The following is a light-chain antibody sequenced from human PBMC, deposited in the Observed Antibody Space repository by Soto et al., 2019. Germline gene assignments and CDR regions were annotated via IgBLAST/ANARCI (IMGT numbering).Light chain of an antibody. Sequence: DLPMTQSPSSLSASVGDRVTITCRASQGISTYLVWYQQRQGRAPKLLIYDASSLLSGVPSRFSGSGSGTDFTLTISSLQPEDSATYYCQQSYRTPYTFGQGTKLETK. CDR2: DAS. J-gene: IGKJ2*01. CDR3: QQSYRTPYT. CDR1: QGISTY. V-gene: IGKV1-39*01.